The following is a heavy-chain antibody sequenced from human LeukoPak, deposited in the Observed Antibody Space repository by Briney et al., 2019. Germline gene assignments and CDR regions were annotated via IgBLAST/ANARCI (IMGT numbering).Heavy chain of an antibody. CDR1: GFTFSGYG. Sequence: GGSLRLSCAASGFTFSGYGMSWVRQAPGKGLEWVSAISGSGGSTNYADSVKGRFTISRGNSKNTLYLQMNSLRAEDTAVYYCAKDPFIAAAGTGYYYMDVWGKGTTVTISS. CDR2: ISGSGGST. V-gene: IGHV3-23*01. CDR3: AKDPFIAAAGTGYYYMDV. D-gene: IGHD6-13*01. J-gene: IGHJ6*03.